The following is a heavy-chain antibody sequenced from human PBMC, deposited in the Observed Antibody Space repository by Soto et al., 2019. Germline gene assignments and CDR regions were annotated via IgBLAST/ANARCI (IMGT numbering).Heavy chain of an antibody. CDR3: AAYGDYEGGRDY. D-gene: IGHD4-17*01. CDR2: IVVGSGNT. CDR1: GFTFTSSA. V-gene: IGHV1-58*02. Sequence: ASVKVSCKASGFTFTSSAMQWVRQARGQRLEWIGWIVVGSGNTNYAQKFQERVTITRDMSTSTAYMELSSLRSEDTAVYYCAAYGDYEGGRDYWGQGTLVTVSS. J-gene: IGHJ4*02.